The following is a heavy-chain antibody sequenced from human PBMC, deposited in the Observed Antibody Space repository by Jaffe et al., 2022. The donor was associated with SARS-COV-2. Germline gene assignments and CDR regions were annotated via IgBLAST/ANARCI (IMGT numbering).Heavy chain of an antibody. V-gene: IGHV1-3*01. Sequence: QVQLVQSGAEVKRPGASVNVSCKASGYTFTNHAIHWVRQAPGQRLEWMGRIYGGSGNTQFSQKFQGRLSISRDTSANSAYMELSSLTSEDTAIYFCAKDMGKSRWPSPCDFWGQGTLVSVSS. D-gene: IGHD2-2*01. CDR1: GYTFTNHA. CDR3: AKDMGKSRWPSPCDF. J-gene: IGHJ4*02. CDR2: IYGGSGNT.